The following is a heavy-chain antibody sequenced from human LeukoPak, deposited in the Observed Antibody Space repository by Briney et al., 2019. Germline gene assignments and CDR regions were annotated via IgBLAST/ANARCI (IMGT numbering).Heavy chain of an antibody. CDR2: IHYSGST. CDR1: GGSISNYY. J-gene: IGHJ4*02. CDR3: ARQWGYGYDQGIGY. D-gene: IGHD5-18*01. Sequence: SETLSLTCTVSGGSISNYYWSWIRQPPGKGLEWIGNIHYSGSTNYNPSLKSRVTISVDTSKNQFSLKLSSVTAADTAVYYCARQWGYGYDQGIGYWGQGTLVTVSS. V-gene: IGHV4-59*08.